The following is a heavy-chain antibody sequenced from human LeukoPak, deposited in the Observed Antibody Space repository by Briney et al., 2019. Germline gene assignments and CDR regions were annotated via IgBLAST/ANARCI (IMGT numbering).Heavy chain of an antibody. CDR3: ARRGSGWYWDY. V-gene: IGHV5-51*01. Sequence: GESLKISCQGSGYSFTSYWIGWVRQMPGKGLEWMGNTYSGDSDTTYSPSFQGQVTISADKSISTAYLQWSSLKASYTAMYYCARRGSGWYWDYWGQGTLVTVSS. D-gene: IGHD6-19*01. J-gene: IGHJ4*02. CDR1: GYSFTSYW. CDR2: TYSGDSDT.